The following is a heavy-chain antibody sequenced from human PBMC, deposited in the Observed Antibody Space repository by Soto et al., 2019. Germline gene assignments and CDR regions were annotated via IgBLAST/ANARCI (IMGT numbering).Heavy chain of an antibody. CDR2: IYPGDSDI. J-gene: IGHJ6*02. CDR3: ARVIPAASIRPYGMDV. Sequence: GESLKISCKGSGYSFTSYWIAWVRQVPGKGLELMGVIYPGDSDIRYSPSFQGQVTISADKSISTAYMQWRSLKVSDNAMYYCARVIPAASIRPYGMDVWGQGTTVTVSS. V-gene: IGHV5-51*01. CDR1: GYSFTSYW. D-gene: IGHD2-2*01.